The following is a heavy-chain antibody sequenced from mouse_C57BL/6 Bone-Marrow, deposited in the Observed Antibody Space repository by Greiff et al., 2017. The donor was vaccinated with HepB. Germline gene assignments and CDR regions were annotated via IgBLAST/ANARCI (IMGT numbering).Heavy chain of an antibody. Sequence: EVHLVESGGGLVQPGGSLKLSCAASGFTFSDYGMAWVRQAPRKGPEWVAFISNLAYSIYYADTVTGRFTISRENAKNTLYLEMSSLRSEDTAMYYCARLNPGLYYFDYWGQGTTLTVSS. J-gene: IGHJ2*01. CDR3: ARLNPGLYYFDY. CDR1: GFTFSDYG. CDR2: ISNLAYSI. V-gene: IGHV5-15*01.